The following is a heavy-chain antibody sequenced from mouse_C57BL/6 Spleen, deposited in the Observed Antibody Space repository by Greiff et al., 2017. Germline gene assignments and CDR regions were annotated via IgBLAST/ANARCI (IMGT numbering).Heavy chain of an antibody. CDR2: IDPEDGDN. CDR1: GFNIKDYY. V-gene: IGHV14-1*01. D-gene: IGHD1-1*01. Sequence: EVQLQQSGAELVRPGASVKLSCTASGFNIKDYYMHWVKQRPEQGLEWIGRIDPEDGDNEYAPKFQGKATMTADTSSNTAYLQLSSLTSEDTAVYYCTTDYGSFPGYFDVWGTGTTVTVSS. J-gene: IGHJ1*03. CDR3: TTDYGSFPGYFDV.